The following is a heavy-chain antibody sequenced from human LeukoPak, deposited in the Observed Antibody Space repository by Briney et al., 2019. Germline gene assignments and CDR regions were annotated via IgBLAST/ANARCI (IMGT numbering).Heavy chain of an antibody. J-gene: IGHJ5*02. D-gene: IGHD3-3*01. V-gene: IGHV4-39*07. CDR2: IYYSGST. Sequence: SETLSLTCTVSGGSISSSSYYWGWIRQPPGKGLEWIGSIYYSGSTYYNPSLKSRVTISVDTSKNQFSLKLSSVTAADTAVYYCATVLVDFWSGYSPNWFDPWGQGTLVTVSS. CDR3: ATVLVDFWSGYSPNWFDP. CDR1: GGSISSSSYY.